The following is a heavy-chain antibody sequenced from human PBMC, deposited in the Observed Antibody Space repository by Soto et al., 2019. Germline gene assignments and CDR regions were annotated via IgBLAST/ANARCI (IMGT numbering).Heavy chain of an antibody. J-gene: IGHJ6*02. V-gene: IGHV7-4-1*01. CDR2: INTNTGNP. CDR1: GYTFTSYA. D-gene: IGHD1-26*01. Sequence: QVQLVQSGSELKKPGASVKVSCKASGYTFTSYAMNWVRQAPGQGLEWMGWINTNTGNPTYAQGFTGRFVFSLDTAVSTAYLRICSLKAGDTAVYYCAIDHPYSGSDSDYYYYCMDVWGQGTTVTVSS. CDR3: AIDHPYSGSDSDYYYYCMDV.